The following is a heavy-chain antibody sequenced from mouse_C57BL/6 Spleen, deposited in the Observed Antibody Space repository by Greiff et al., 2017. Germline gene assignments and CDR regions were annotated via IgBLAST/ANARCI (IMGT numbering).Heavy chain of an antibody. J-gene: IGHJ4*01. V-gene: IGHV1-82*01. Sequence: VQLQQSGPELVKPGASVKISCKASGYAFSSSWMNWVKQRPGKGLEWIGRIYPGDGDTNYNGKFKGKATLTADKSSSTAYMQLSSLTSEDSAVYYCASHTSVYSGYCYAMDYWGQGTSVTVSS. CDR3: ASHTSVYSGYCYAMDY. CDR2: IYPGDGDT. D-gene: IGHD2-2*01. CDR1: GYAFSSSW.